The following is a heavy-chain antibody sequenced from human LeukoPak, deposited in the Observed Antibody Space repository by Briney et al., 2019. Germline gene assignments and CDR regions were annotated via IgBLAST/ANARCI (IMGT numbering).Heavy chain of an antibody. D-gene: IGHD6-13*01. CDR3: AKKARIAAAVTGENYFDY. V-gene: IGHV3-53*01. Sequence: PGGSLRLSCTVSGFTVSSNSWSWVRQAPGKGLEWVSFIYSGGNTHYSDSVKGRFTISRDNSKNTLYLQMNSLRAEDTAVYYCAKKARIAAAVTGENYFDYWGQGTLVTVSS. CDR2: IYSGGNT. CDR1: GFTVSSNS. J-gene: IGHJ4*02.